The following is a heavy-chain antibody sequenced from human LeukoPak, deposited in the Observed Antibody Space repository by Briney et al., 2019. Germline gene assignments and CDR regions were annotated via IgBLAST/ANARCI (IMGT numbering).Heavy chain of an antibody. Sequence: GGSLRLSCAASGFSFSLYNMNWVRQAPGKGLEWVSCIDGSNYIYYADSVKGRFTVSRDNAKNLLYLQLNRLRAEDTAVYYCARDEGLPAEFFQHWGQGTLVTVSS. D-gene: IGHD3/OR15-3a*01. J-gene: IGHJ1*01. V-gene: IGHV3-21*01. CDR2: IDGSNYI. CDR1: GFSFSLYN. CDR3: ARDEGLPAEFFQH.